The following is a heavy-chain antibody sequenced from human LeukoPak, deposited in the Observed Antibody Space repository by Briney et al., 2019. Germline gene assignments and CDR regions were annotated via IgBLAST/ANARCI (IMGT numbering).Heavy chain of an antibody. CDR3: AREYYDFWSGYSDCFDY. J-gene: IGHJ4*02. D-gene: IGHD3-3*01. CDR2: MNPNSGNT. CDR1: RYTFTSYD. Sequence: ASVKVSCKASRYTFTSYDINWVRQATGQGLEWMGWMNPNSGNTGYAQKFQGRVTITRNTSASTAYMELSSLRSEDTAVYYCAREYYDFWSGYSDCFDYWGQGTLVTVSS. V-gene: IGHV1-8*03.